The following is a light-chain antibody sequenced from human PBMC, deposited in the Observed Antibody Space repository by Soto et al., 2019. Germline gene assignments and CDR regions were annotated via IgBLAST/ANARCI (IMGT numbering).Light chain of an antibody. J-gene: IGLJ3*02. CDR3: GTWDSSLSAGV. V-gene: IGLV1-51*01. Sequence: QSVLTQPPSVSAAPGQTVTISCSGTSSNIENNYVSWFQQLPGTAPKLLIYDNDKRPSGIPDRFSGSKSGTSATLGITGLQTGDEADYYCGTWDSSLSAGVFGGGTKLTVL. CDR2: DND. CDR1: SSNIENNY.